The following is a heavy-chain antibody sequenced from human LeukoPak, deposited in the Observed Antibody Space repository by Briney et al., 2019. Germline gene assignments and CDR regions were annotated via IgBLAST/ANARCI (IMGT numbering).Heavy chain of an antibody. J-gene: IGHJ4*02. V-gene: IGHV4-30-2*01. CDR1: GGSISSGGYY. Sequence: SQTLSLTCTVSGGSISSGGYYWSWIRQPPGKGLEWIGYIYHSGSTYYNPSLKSRVTISVDTSKNQFSLKLSSVTAADTAVYYCARARFGDQLFDYWGQGTLVTVSS. CDR3: ARARFGDQLFDY. D-gene: IGHD3-10*01. CDR2: IYHSGST.